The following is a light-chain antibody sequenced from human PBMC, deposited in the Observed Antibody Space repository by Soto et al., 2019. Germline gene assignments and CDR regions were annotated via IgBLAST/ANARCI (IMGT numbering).Light chain of an antibody. J-gene: IGKJ4*01. V-gene: IGKV1-39*01. CDR1: QSISTY. CDR3: QQSYSTPLT. CDR2: TAS. Sequence: DIQMTQSPSSLPASVGDRVTITCRANQSISTYLNWYQQKPGKAPKVLIYTASTLQSGVPSRFSGSGSGTDFTLTISSLQPEDFATYYCQQSYSTPLTFGGGTKVEIK.